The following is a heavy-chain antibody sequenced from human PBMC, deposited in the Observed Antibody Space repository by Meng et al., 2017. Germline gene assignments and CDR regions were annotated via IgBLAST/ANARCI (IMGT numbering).Heavy chain of an antibody. J-gene: IGHJ5*02. CDR2: INSDGSST. V-gene: IGHV3-74*01. CDR1: GFTVGDYA. D-gene: IGHD3-22*01. Sequence: GESLKISCTGSGFTVGDYAFSWVRQAPGKGLVWVSRINSDGSSTSYADSVKGRFTISRDNAKNTLYLQMNSLRAEDTAVYYCARGGEDYDSSGYYQSWGQGTLVTVSS. CDR3: ARGGEDYDSSGYYQS.